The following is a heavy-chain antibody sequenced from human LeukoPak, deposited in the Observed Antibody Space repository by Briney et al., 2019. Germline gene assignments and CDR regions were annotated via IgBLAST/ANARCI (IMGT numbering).Heavy chain of an antibody. J-gene: IGHJ6*02. CDR3: ARDSSVLYYYYGMDV. CDR2: IWYDGSNK. Sequence: GGSLRLSCAASGFTFSSYGTHWVRQAPGKGLEWVAVIWYDGSNKYYADSVKGRFTISRDNSKNTLYLQMNSLRAEDTAVYYCARDSSVLYYYYGMDVWGQGTTVTVSS. CDR1: GFTFSSYG. D-gene: IGHD6-13*01. V-gene: IGHV3-33*01.